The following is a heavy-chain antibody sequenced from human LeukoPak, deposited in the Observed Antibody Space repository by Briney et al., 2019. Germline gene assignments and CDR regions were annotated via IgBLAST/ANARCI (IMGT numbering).Heavy chain of an antibody. D-gene: IGHD6-13*01. CDR2: IYHSGST. J-gene: IGHJ4*02. Sequence: SETLSPTCTVSGYSISSGYYWGWIRQPPGKGLEWIGSIYHSGSTYYNPSLKSRVTISVATSKNQFSLKLSSVTAADTAVYYCARDLVYSSWYVYAYWGQGTLVTVSS. CDR1: GYSISSGYY. CDR3: ARDLVYSSWYVYAY. V-gene: IGHV4-38-2*02.